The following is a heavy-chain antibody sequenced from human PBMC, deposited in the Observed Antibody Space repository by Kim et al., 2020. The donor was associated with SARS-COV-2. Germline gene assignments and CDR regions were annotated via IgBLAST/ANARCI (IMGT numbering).Heavy chain of an antibody. J-gene: IGHJ6*03. CDR3: ARGLLSPPYYYYYYYMDV. CDR1: GGSFSGYY. D-gene: IGHD2-15*01. CDR2: INHSGST. V-gene: IGHV4-34*01. Sequence: SETLSLTCAVYGGSFSGYYWSWIRQPPGKGLEWIGEINHSGSTNYNPSLKSRVTISVDTSKNQFSLKLSSVTAADTAVYYCARGLLSPPYYYYYYYMDV.